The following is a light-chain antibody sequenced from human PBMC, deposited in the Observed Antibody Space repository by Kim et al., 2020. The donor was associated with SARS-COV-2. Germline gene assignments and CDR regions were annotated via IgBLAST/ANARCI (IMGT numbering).Light chain of an antibody. V-gene: IGLV3-27*01. Sequence: SVSPGQTARITCSGDVLAKKYARWFQQKPGQAPVLVIYKDSERPSGIPERFSGSRSGTTVTLTISGAQVEDEADYYCYSAPENSVVFGGGTQLTVL. CDR1: VLAKKY. J-gene: IGLJ2*01. CDR2: KDS. CDR3: YSAPENSVV.